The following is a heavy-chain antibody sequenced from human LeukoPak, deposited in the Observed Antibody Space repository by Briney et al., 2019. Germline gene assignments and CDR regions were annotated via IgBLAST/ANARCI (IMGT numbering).Heavy chain of an antibody. CDR1: GFTFSSYS. V-gene: IGHV3-21*01. J-gene: IGHJ6*03. Sequence: GGSLRLSCAASGFTFSSYSMIWLRQAPGKGLEWVSSISSSSSYIYYADSVKGRFTISRDNAKNSLYLQMNSLRAEDTAVYYCARHWGYYYMDVWGKGTTVTVSS. CDR2: ISSSSSYI. CDR3: ARHWGYYYMDV. D-gene: IGHD7-27*01.